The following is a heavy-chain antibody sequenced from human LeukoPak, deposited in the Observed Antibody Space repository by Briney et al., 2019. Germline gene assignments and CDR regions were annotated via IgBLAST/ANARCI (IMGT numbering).Heavy chain of an antibody. CDR3: ARCPTAGTLSSTSCYAFDY. J-gene: IGHJ4*02. D-gene: IGHD2-2*01. CDR1: GSGFTSYW. Sequence: GAALQISFQGSGSGFTSYWIGWGRPVPGKGVGWMGIIYPGDSDTRYSPSFQGQVTISADKSISTAYLQWSSLKASDTAMYYCARCPTAGTLSSTSCYAFDYWGQGTLVTVSS. V-gene: IGHV5-51*01. CDR2: IYPGDSDT.